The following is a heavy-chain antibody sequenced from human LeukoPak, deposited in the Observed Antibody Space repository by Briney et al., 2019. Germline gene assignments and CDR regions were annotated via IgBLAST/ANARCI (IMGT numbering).Heavy chain of an antibody. CDR2: IDDSGST. V-gene: IGHV4-59*01. CDR3: ARMTYDPHGVDV. D-gene: IGHD5-12*01. CDR1: GASINSYY. J-gene: IGHJ6*04. Sequence: SETLSLTCTVSGASINSYYWSWIRQPPGKGLEWIGYIDDSGSTNYNPSLKSRVTISVDKSKNQFSLKLSSVTAADTAVYYCARMTYDPHGVDVWGKGTTVTVSS.